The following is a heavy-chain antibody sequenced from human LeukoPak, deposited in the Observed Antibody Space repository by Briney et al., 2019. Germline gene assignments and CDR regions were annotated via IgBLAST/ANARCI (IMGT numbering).Heavy chain of an antibody. Sequence: GGSLRLSRAASGFTFSSYSMNWVRQAPGKGLEWVSYISSSSTIYYADSVKGRFTISRDNAKNSLYLQMNSLRDEDTAVYYCARAPIVVVTEGYFDYWGQGTLVTVSS. CDR2: ISSSSTI. D-gene: IGHD2-21*02. CDR1: GFTFSSYS. CDR3: ARAPIVVVTEGYFDY. J-gene: IGHJ4*02. V-gene: IGHV3-48*02.